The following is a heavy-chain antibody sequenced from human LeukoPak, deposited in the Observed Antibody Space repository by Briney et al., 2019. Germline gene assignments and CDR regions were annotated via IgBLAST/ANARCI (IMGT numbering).Heavy chain of an antibody. CDR3: ARDRGSGFLSYGMDV. V-gene: IGHV3-33*01. J-gene: IGHJ6*02. Sequence: PGGSLRLSCAASGFTFSSYGMHWVRQAPGKGLEWVAVIWYDGSNKYYADAVKGRFTISRDNSKNTLYLQMNSLRAEDTAVYYCARDRGSGFLSYGMDVWGQGTTVTVSS. CDR1: GFTFSSYG. D-gene: IGHD5-12*01. CDR2: IWYDGSNK.